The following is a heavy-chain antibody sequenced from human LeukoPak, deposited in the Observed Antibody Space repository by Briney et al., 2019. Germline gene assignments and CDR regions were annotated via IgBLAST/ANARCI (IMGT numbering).Heavy chain of an antibody. CDR3: AKDTRYYFDY. D-gene: IGHD2-15*01. J-gene: IGHJ4*02. Sequence: GGSLRLSCAASGFTFSSYAMHWVRQAPGKGLEWVAVISYDGSNKYYADSVKGRFTISRDNSKNTLYLQMNSLRAEDTAVYYCAKDTRYYFDYWGQGTLVTVSS. CDR2: ISYDGSNK. CDR1: GFTFSSYA. V-gene: IGHV3-30-3*01.